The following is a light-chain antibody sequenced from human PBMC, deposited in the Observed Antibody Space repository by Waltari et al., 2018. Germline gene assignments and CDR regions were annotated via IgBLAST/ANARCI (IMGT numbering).Light chain of an antibody. Sequence: DIQMTQSPSTLSASVGDRVTITCRASQTIDNYLAWYQQKPGEAPKVMIYDASTLETGVPSRFSGSGFGTDFSLTISSLQPDDFATYYCQQSYKAPYTFGQGTNVEIK. CDR2: DAS. CDR3: QQSYKAPYT. J-gene: IGKJ2*01. CDR1: QTIDNY. V-gene: IGKV1-5*01.